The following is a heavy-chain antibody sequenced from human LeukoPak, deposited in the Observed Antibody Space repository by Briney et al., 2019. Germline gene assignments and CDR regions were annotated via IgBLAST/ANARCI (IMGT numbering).Heavy chain of an antibody. Sequence: SVKVSCKASGGTFSIYAINWVRQAPGQGLEWMGGIIATFDTANYAQKFQGRVTITADESTSTAYMELSSLRSEDTAVYYCARDRRGGYNYGDAFDIWGQGTMVTVSS. CDR1: GGTFSIYA. D-gene: IGHD5-24*01. CDR2: IIATFDTA. CDR3: ARDRRGGYNYGDAFDI. V-gene: IGHV1-69*13. J-gene: IGHJ3*02.